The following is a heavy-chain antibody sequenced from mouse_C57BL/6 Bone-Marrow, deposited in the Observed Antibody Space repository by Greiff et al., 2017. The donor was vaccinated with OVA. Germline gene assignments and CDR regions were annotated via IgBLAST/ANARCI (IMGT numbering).Heavy chain of an antibody. Sequence: QLQQPGAELVKPGASVKMSCKASGYTFTSYWITWVKQRPGQGLEWIGDIYPGSGSTNYNEKFKSKATLTVDTSSSTAYMQLSSLTSEDSAVYYCAKGYYDYDGVWFAYWGQGTLVTVSA. J-gene: IGHJ3*01. CDR1: GYTFTSYW. D-gene: IGHD2-4*01. CDR2: IYPGSGST. CDR3: AKGYYDYDGVWFAY. V-gene: IGHV1-55*01.